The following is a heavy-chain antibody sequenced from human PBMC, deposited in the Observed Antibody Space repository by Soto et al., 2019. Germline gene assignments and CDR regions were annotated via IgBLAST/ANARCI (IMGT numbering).Heavy chain of an antibody. J-gene: IGHJ6*03. CDR1: GGSFSGYY. CDR3: ARASGIAARGEYYYYYMDV. D-gene: IGHD6-6*01. Sequence: PSETLSLTCAVYGGSFSGYYWSWIRQPPGKGLEWIGEINHSGSTNYNPSLKSRVTISVDTSKNQFSLKLSSVTAADTAVYYCARASGIAARGEYYYYYMDVWGKGTTVTVSS. CDR2: INHSGST. V-gene: IGHV4-34*01.